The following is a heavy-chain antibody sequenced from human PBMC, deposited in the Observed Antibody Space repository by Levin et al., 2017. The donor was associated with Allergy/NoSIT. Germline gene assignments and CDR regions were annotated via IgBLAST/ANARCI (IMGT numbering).Heavy chain of an antibody. CDR3: ARLGGEWLSDY. CDR2: IYPGDSDT. CDR1: GYSFTSYW. V-gene: IGHV5-51*01. D-gene: IGHD6-19*01. J-gene: IGHJ4*02. Sequence: GGSLRLSCKDSGYSFTSYWIGWVRQMPGKGLEWMGIIYPGDSDTRYSPSFQGQVTISADKSISTAYLQWSSLKASDTAMYSCARLGGEWLSDYWGQGTLVTVSS.